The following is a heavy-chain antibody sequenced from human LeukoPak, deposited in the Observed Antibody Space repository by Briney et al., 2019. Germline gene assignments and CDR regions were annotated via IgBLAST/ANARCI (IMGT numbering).Heavy chain of an antibody. CDR1: GFNFPNYW. V-gene: IGHV5-51*01. D-gene: IGHD4-17*01. J-gene: IGHJ4*02. CDR3: ATHTYGDYSFAF. CDR2: IYPDDSDT. Sequence: GESLQISCKASGFNFPNYWIAWVRQMPGQGLGWMGIIYPDDSDTRYSPSFEGQVTISADKSISTAYLQWSSLTASDTAKYYCATHTYGDYSFAFWGQATLVIVSS.